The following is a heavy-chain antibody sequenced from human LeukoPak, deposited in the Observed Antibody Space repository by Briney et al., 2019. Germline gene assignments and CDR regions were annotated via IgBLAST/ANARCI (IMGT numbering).Heavy chain of an antibody. V-gene: IGHV1-2*02. D-gene: IGHD3-10*01. CDR1: GYTFTGYY. J-gene: IGHJ4*02. CDR2: INPNSGGT. Sequence: ASVKVSCKASGYTFTGYYMHWVRQAPGQGLEWIGWINPNSGGTNYAQKFQGRVTMTRDTSINTAYMELSRLRSDDTAVYYCARDLEGYYGSGSFQDYWGQGTLVTVSS. CDR3: ARDLEGYYGSGSFQDY.